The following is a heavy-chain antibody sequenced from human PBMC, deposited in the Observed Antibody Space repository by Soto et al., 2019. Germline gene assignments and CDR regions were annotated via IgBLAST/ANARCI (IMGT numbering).Heavy chain of an antibody. D-gene: IGHD2-2*01. CDR3: ARHASTSFALGS. J-gene: IGHJ4*02. Sequence: QLQLQESGPGLVKPSETLSLTCTVSGGSISSSSYYWGWIRQPPGKGLEWIGSIYYSGSTYYNPSLKSRVTISVDTSKNQFSLKLSSVTAADTAVYYCARHASTSFALGSWGQGTLVTVSS. V-gene: IGHV4-39*01. CDR2: IYYSGST. CDR1: GGSISSSSYY.